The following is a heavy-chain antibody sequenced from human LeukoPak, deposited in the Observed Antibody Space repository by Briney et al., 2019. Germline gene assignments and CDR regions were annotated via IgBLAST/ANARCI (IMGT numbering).Heavy chain of an antibody. CDR1: GFTFSSYS. J-gene: IGHJ1*01. CDR2: ISSSSSYI. CDR3: AKDRYGGNSVIFSEYFQH. D-gene: IGHD4-23*01. Sequence: GGSLRLSCAASGFTFSSYSMNWVRQAPGKGLEWVSSISSSSSYIYYADSVKGRFTISRDNAKNSLYLQMNSLRAEDTAVYDCAKDRYGGNSVIFSEYFQHWGQGTLVTVSS. V-gene: IGHV3-21*01.